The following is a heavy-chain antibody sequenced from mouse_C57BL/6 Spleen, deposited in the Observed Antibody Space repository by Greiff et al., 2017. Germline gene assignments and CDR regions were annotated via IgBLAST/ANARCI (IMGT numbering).Heavy chain of an antibody. CDR1: GFTFSDYG. CDR2: ISSGSSTI. CDR3: ARPLVATRYYALDY. J-gene: IGHJ4*01. Sequence: DVQLVESGGGLVKPGGSLKLSCAASGFTFSDYGMHWVRQAPEKGLEWVAYISSGSSTIYYADTVKGRFTISRDNAKNTLFLQMTSLRSEDTAMFYCARPLVATRYYALDYWGQGTSVTVAS. D-gene: IGHD1-1*01. V-gene: IGHV5-17*01.